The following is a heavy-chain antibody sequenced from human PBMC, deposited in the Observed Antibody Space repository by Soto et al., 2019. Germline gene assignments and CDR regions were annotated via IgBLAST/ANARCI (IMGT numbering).Heavy chain of an antibody. CDR2: ISYDGSNK. V-gene: IGHV3-30*18. CDR3: AKDGSDEHITMVRGVGHYYYYYMDV. J-gene: IGHJ6*03. CDR1: GFTFSSYG. Sequence: GGSLRLSCAASGFTFSSYGMHWVRQAPGKGLEWVAVISYDGSNKYYADSVKGRFTISRDNSKNTLYLQMNSLRAEDTAVYYCAKDGSDEHITMVRGVGHYYYYYMDVWGKGTTVTVSS. D-gene: IGHD3-10*01.